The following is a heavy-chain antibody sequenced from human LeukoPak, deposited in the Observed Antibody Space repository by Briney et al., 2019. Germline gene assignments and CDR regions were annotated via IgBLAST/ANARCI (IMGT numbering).Heavy chain of an antibody. D-gene: IGHD1-26*01. V-gene: IGHV4-34*01. J-gene: IGHJ4*02. CDR1: GGSFSGYY. Sequence: SETLSLTCAVYGGSFSGYYWSWIRQPPGKGLEWIGEINHSGSTNYNPSLKSRVTISVDTSKNQFSLKLSSVTAADTAVYYCARGRRRGMYFDYWGQGTLVTVSS. CDR2: INHSGST. CDR3: ARGRRRGMYFDY.